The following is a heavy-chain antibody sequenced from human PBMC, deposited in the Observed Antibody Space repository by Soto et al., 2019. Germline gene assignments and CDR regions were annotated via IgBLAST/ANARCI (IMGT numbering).Heavy chain of an antibody. CDR2: IWYDGSNK. CDR1: GFTFSSYG. D-gene: IGHD6-13*01. J-gene: IGHJ4*02. Sequence: QVQLVESGGGVVQPGRSLRLSCAASGFTFSSYGMHWVRQAPGKGLEWVAVIWYDGSNKYYADSVKGRFTISRDNSKNTLYLQINSLRAEDTAVYYCARDSGIAAAGTPYWGQGTLVTVSS. V-gene: IGHV3-33*01. CDR3: ARDSGIAAAGTPY.